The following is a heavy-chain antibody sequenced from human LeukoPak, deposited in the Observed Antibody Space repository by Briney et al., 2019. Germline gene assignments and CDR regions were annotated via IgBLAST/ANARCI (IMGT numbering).Heavy chain of an antibody. Sequence: PSETLSLTCTVSGGSISSSSYYWGWIRQPPGKGLEWIGSIYYSGSTYYNPSLKSRVTIPVDTSKNQFSLKLSSVTAADTAVYYCARGPYSSSWGGAFGDYWGQGTLVTVSS. J-gene: IGHJ4*02. V-gene: IGHV4-39*07. D-gene: IGHD6-13*01. CDR2: IYYSGST. CDR1: GGSISSSSYY. CDR3: ARGPYSSSWGGAFGDY.